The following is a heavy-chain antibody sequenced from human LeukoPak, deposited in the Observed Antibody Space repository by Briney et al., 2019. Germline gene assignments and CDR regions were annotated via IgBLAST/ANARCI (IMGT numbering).Heavy chain of an antibody. J-gene: IGHJ6*03. CDR1: GYTFTGYG. Sequence: ASVKVSCKASGYTFTGYGISWVRQAPGQGLEWMGWISAYNGNTNHAQKLQGRVTMTTDTSTSTAYMELRSLRSDDTAVYYCARDGGSLRFLEWLSYYYYYMDVWGKGTTVTVSS. D-gene: IGHD3-3*01. V-gene: IGHV1-18*01. CDR2: ISAYNGNT. CDR3: ARDGGSLRFLEWLSYYYYYMDV.